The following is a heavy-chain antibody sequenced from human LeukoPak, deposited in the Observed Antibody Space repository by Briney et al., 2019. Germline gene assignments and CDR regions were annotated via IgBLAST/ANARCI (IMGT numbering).Heavy chain of an antibody. J-gene: IGHJ4*02. CDR1: GFTVSSNC. CDR2: IGTSSSYI. Sequence: GGSLRLSCAASGFTVSSNCMTWVRQAPGKGLEWVSPIGTSSSYIYYADSVKGRFTISRDNAKNSLYLQMNSLRAEDTAVYYGTEATPAATYFVGNWGQGTLVTVSS. CDR3: TEATPAATYFVGN. D-gene: IGHD2-15*01. V-gene: IGHV3-21*01.